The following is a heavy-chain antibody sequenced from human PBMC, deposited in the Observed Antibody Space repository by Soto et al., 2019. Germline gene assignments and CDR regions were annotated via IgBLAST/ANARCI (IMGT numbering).Heavy chain of an antibody. CDR2: ISYDGILK. J-gene: IGHJ6*02. CDR1: GFTFSAFG. V-gene: IGHV3-30*18. Sequence: GGSLRLSCEASGFTFSAFGMHWVRKAPGKGLEWVAIISYDGILKYYADPVKGRFTISRDTSKSALYLQMNSLRHEDTAVYYCAKDFKISGGHYGSLNYYYGMDVWGQGTTVTVSS. D-gene: IGHD3-10*01. CDR3: AKDFKISGGHYGSLNYYYGMDV.